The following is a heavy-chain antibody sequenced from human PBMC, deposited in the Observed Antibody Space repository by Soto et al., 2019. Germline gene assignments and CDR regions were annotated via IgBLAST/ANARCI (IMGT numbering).Heavy chain of an antibody. CDR2: IYYSGST. V-gene: IGHV4-39*01. J-gene: IGHJ4*02. D-gene: IGHD3-16*01. Sequence: LSLTCTVSGGSISSSSYYWGWIRQPPGKGLEWIGSIYYSGSTYYNPSLKSRVTISVDTSKNQFSLKLSSVTAADTAVYYCARHRVWGDYFDYWGQGTLVTVSS. CDR3: ARHRVWGDYFDY. CDR1: GGSISSSSYY.